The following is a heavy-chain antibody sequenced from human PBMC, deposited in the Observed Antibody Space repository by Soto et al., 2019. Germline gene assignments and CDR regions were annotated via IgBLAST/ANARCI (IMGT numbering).Heavy chain of an antibody. CDR3: ARGGGSTKVDY. CDR1: GGSITSSGYY. D-gene: IGHD2-2*01. J-gene: IGHJ4*02. V-gene: IGHV4-31*03. CDR2: TSNSGST. Sequence: QVQLQESGPGLVKPSQTLSLTCTVSGGSITSSGYYWSWIPQHPGEGLEWIGFTSNSGSTSYNPSXKXXVTISVDTSSNQFSLNLKSVTAADTAVYYCARGGGSTKVDYWGQGTLVTVSP.